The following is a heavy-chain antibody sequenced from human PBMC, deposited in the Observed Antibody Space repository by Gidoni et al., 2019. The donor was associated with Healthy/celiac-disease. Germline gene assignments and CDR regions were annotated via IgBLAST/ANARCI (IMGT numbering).Heavy chain of an antibody. CDR3: ARETASWFSAAMASIDYYDYGMDV. CDR2: ISVSISSI. V-gene: IGHV3-21*01. Sequence: EVQLVESGGGMVKPGGSLRLSCAAPGFTLSSDSVNWVRQAQGKGLGWVSAISVSISSIYYADSVKGRFTISRDNAKNSLYLQMNSLSAEDTAVYYCARETASWFSAAMASIDYYDYGMDVWGQGTTVTVSS. CDR1: GFTLSSDS. J-gene: IGHJ6*02. D-gene: IGHD5-18*01.